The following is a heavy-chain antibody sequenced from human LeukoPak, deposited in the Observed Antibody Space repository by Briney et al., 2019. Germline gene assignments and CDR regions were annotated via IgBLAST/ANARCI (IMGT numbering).Heavy chain of an antibody. V-gene: IGHV1-8*01. J-gene: IGHJ4*02. CDR1: GYTFTSYD. CDR3: ARGGVGATSDPFDY. Sequence: ASVEVSCKASGYTFTSYDINWVRQATGQGLEWMGWVNPNSGNTGYAQKFQGRVTMTRNTSISTAYMELSSLRSEDTAVYYCARGGVGATSDPFDYWGQGTLVTVSS. D-gene: IGHD1-26*01. CDR2: VNPNSGNT.